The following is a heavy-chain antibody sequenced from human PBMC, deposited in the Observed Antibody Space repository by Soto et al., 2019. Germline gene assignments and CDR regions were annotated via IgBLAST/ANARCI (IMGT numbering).Heavy chain of an antibody. V-gene: IGHV3-11*06. Sequence: GGSLRLSCAASGFRFSDHYMSWIRQAPGKGLEWVSYISGGSTYTKYADSVKGRFTISRDDAKNSLYLQMNSLRAEDTAMYYCARGAAGVKFDYWGQGTLVTVSS. J-gene: IGHJ4*02. CDR3: ARGAAGVKFDY. CDR1: GFRFSDHY. D-gene: IGHD3-10*01. CDR2: ISGGSTYT.